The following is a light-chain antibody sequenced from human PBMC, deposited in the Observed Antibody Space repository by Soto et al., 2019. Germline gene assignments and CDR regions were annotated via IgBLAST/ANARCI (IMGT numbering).Light chain of an antibody. J-gene: IGLJ1*01. Sequence: QSVLTQPPSVSGAPGQRVTISCTGSSSSIGAGYDVHWYQHLPGTAPRLLIYHNFNRPSGVPDRFSGSKSGTSASLAITGLQAEDEADYYCQSYDSSLSVYVFGTGTKLTVL. CDR3: QSYDSSLSVYV. CDR1: SSSIGAGYD. CDR2: HNF. V-gene: IGLV1-40*01.